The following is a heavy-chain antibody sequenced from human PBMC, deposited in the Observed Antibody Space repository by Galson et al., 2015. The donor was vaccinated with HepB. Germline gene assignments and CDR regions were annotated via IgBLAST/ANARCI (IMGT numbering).Heavy chain of an antibody. CDR2: IIPIFDTA. V-gene: IGHV1-69*13. D-gene: IGHD6-6*01. CDR1: GGTFSSYA. J-gene: IGHJ6*02. CDR3: ASRSIAARPSYYYYGMDV. Sequence: SVKVSCKASGGTFSSYAISWVRQAPGQGLEWMGGIIPIFDTANYAQKFQGRVTITADESTSTAYMELSSLRSEDTAVYYCASRSIAARPSYYYYGMDVWGQGTTVTVSS.